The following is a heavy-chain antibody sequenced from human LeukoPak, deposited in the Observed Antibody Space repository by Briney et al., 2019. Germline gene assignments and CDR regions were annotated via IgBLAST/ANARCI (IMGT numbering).Heavy chain of an antibody. V-gene: IGHV4-59*01. Sequence: SETLSLTCTVSGGSISSYYWSWIRQPPGKGLEWIGYIYYSGSTNYNPSLKSRVTISVDTSKNQFSLKLSSVTAADTAVYYCAPELLLGYWGQGTLVTVSS. CDR1: GGSISSYY. D-gene: IGHD1-26*01. J-gene: IGHJ4*02. CDR2: IYYSGST. CDR3: APELLLGY.